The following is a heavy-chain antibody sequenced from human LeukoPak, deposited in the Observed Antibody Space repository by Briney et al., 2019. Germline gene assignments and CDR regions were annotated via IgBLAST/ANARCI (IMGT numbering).Heavy chain of an antibody. J-gene: IGHJ3*01. V-gene: IGHV3-30*03. CDR3: ASREGTRSSSWSAFDV. CDR1: GFTFSDYG. D-gene: IGHD6-13*01. CDR2: LSSDGSHK. Sequence: GGSLRLSCAASGFTFSDYGMHWVRQAPGKGLEWVAVLSSDGSHKYYADSVKGRFTISRDNSKNTLYLQMNSLRAEDTAVYYCASREGTRSSSWSAFDVWGQGTLVTVSS.